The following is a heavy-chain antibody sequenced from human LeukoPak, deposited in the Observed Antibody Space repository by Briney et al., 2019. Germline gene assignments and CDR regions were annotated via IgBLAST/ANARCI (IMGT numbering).Heavy chain of an antibody. CDR3: ARGWWFDY. CDR2: ISGSGSNT. J-gene: IGHJ4*02. D-gene: IGHD2-15*01. Sequence: GGSLRLSCEASGFTFSSYVMNWVRQAPGKGLECVSTISGSGSNTYYTDSVKGRFTISRDSSKNTLYLQMNSLRAEDTAVYYCARGWWFDYWGQGTLVTVSS. V-gene: IGHV3-23*01. CDR1: GFTFSSYV.